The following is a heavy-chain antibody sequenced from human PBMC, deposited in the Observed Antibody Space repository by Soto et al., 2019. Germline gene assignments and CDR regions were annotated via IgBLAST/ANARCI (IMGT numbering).Heavy chain of an antibody. V-gene: IGHV3-23*01. D-gene: IGHD3-10*01. J-gene: IGHJ4*02. CDR3: AKDEERYGSGSYFDY. CDR1: GFTFSSYA. Sequence: GVLRLSCAASGFTFSSYAMSWVRQAPGKGLEWVSAISGSGGSTYYADSVKGRFTISRDNSKNTLYLQMNSLRAEDTAVYYCAKDEERYGSGSYFDYWGQGTLVTVSS. CDR2: ISGSGGST.